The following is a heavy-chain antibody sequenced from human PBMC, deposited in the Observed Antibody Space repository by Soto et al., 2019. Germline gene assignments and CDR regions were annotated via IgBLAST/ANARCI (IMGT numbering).Heavy chain of an antibody. CDR1: GGSFMGYY. J-gene: IGHJ5*02. CDR2: IHQSGRT. Sequence: PSETLSLTCAGYGGSFMGYYWGWIRQPPGKGLEWIGEIHQSGRTNYNPSFKSRVSISVDTSKNHFSLKLNSVTAADTAVYYCARVGNWDDEGWFAPWGQGTLVTVSS. V-gene: IGHV4-34*01. D-gene: IGHD1-20*01. CDR3: ARVGNWDDEGWFAP.